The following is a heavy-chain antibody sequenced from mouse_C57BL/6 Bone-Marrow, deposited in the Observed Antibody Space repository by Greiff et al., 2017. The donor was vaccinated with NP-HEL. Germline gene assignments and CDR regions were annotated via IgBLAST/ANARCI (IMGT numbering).Heavy chain of an antibody. Sequence: VQLKQSGPELVKPGASVKISCKASGYSFTDYNMNWVKQSNGKSLEWIGVITPNYGTTSYNQKFKGKATLTVDQSSSTAYMQLNGLTSEDSAVYYCARVRGYDDPFAYWGQGTLVTVSA. V-gene: IGHV1-39*01. J-gene: IGHJ3*01. D-gene: IGHD2-14*01. CDR2: ITPNYGTT. CDR3: ARVRGYDDPFAY. CDR1: GYSFTDYN.